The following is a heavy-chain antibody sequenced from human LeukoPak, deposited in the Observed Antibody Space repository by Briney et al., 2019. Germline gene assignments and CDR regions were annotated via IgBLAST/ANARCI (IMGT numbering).Heavy chain of an antibody. CDR1: GGSISSSSYY. CDR2: IYYSGST. V-gene: IGHV4-39*01. D-gene: IGHD3-22*01. J-gene: IGHJ4*02. CDR3: VRQSGFSMIVVVFDY. Sequence: SGTLSLTCTVSGGSISSSSYYWAWIRQPPGRGLEWVGTIYYSGSTNYNPSLKSRLTISVDTSKHQFSLRLSSVTAADSAVYYCVRQSGFSMIVVVFDYWGQGTLVTVSS.